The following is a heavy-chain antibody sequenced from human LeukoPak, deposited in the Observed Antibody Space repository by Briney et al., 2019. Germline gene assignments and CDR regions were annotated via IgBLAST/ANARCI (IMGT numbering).Heavy chain of an antibody. CDR1: GGSISSSRYY. D-gene: IGHD3-10*01. Sequence: SETLSLTCTVSGGSISSSRYYWGYIRQPPGKGLEWLGSIYYTGSTYYNPSLKSRVTVSVDTSKNQFSLKLNSVTAADTAVYYCASLWFGESYDAFDIWGQGTMVTVSS. CDR3: ASLWFGESYDAFDI. J-gene: IGHJ3*02. V-gene: IGHV4-39*01. CDR2: IYYTGST.